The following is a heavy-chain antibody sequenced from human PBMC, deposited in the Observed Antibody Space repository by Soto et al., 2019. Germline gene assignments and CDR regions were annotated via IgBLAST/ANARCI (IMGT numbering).Heavy chain of an antibody. CDR2: MNPNSGNT. CDR3: ARGHEVWWNAWPLGLQDLHV. J-gene: IGHJ6*02. CDR1: WYTFIGDH. Sequence: ALLNLSRTSAWYTFIGDHIYRLSQETDKLLEWMGWMNPNSGNTGYAQKFQGRITMTRNTSINTAYMELSSLRSEDTAVYYCARGHEVWWNAWPLGLQDLHVWCPAIPVSV. D-gene: IGHD3-16*01. V-gene: IGHV1-8*01.